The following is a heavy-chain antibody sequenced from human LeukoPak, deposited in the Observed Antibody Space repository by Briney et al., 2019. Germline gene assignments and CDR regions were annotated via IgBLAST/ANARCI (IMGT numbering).Heavy chain of an antibody. CDR1: GGSITSYY. CDR3: AQKAPFSPSYSQQ. D-gene: IGHD2/OR15-2a*01. V-gene: IGHV4-59*01. Sequence: SETLSLTCTVSGGSITSYYWTWIRQLPGKGLEWIGYIYHSGTTNYNPSLKSRVTISVDTSKDQFSLKMSSVTAADTAVYYCAQKAPFSPSYSQQWGQGTPVTVSS. CDR2: IYHSGTT. J-gene: IGHJ1*01.